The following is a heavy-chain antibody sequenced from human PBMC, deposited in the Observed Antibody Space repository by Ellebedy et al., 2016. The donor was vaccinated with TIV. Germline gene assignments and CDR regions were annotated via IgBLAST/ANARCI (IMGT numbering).Heavy chain of an antibody. CDR1: GFTFRDFA. V-gene: IGHV3-23*01. CDR3: AKPPEHWLIHTGLES. Sequence: GESLKISCAASGFTFRDFAMNWVRQAPGKGLEWVSAISPSGDITYFADSVKGRFTISRDNSQDTVHLQMNSLRAEDTAVYYCAKPPEHWLIHTGLESWGQGTLVTVAS. D-gene: IGHD6-19*01. J-gene: IGHJ4*02. CDR2: ISPSGDIT.